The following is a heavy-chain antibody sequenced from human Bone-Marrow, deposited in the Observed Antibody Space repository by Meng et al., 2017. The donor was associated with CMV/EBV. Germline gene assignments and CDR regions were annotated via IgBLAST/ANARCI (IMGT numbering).Heavy chain of an antibody. V-gene: IGHV3-11*01. CDR2: VSMGASTI. CDR1: GFRFTDYY. J-gene: IGHJ4*02. Sequence: SGFRFTDYYMPWVRDAPGRGLECLSDVSMGASTIYYADSVDGRFSISRHNAKNSLSLHMNSLRAEDTAVYYCARLKAWSGYDAAIDYWGQGTLVTVSS. D-gene: IGHD5-12*01. CDR3: ARLKAWSGYDAAIDY.